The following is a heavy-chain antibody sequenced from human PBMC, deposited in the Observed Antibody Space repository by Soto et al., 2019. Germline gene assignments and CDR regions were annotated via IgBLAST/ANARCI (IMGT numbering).Heavy chain of an antibody. CDR3: SPSLDY. V-gene: IGHV3-7*01. Sequence: GGSLRLSCAASGFTFSSYWMDWVRQAPGKGLEWVANINQDGSEMYYVASVRGRFTISRDNAKSSLYLQMSSLTAEDSALYYCSPSLDYWGQGALVTVSS. CDR1: GFTFSSYW. CDR2: INQDGSEM. J-gene: IGHJ4*02.